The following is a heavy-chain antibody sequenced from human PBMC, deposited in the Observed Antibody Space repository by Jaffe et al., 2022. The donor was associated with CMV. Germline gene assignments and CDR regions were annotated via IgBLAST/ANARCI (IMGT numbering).Heavy chain of an antibody. CDR3: AKSTGDYLYYGMDV. CDR1: GFTFSSYG. D-gene: IGHD4-17*01. CDR2: ISYDGSNK. V-gene: IGHV3-30*18. J-gene: IGHJ6*02. Sequence: QVQLVESGGGVVQPGRSLRLSCAASGFTFSSYGMHWVRQAPGKGLEWVAVISYDGSNKYYADSVKGRFTISRDNSKNTLYLQMNSLRAEDTAVYYCAKSTGDYLYYGMDVWGQGTTVTVSS.